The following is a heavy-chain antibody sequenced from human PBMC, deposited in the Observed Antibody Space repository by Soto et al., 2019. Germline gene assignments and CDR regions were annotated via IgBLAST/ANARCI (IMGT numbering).Heavy chain of an antibody. CDR2: TNPNNGVT. D-gene: IGHD6-19*01. CDR1: GYMFTGFY. J-gene: IGHJ4*02. V-gene: IGHV1-2*02. Sequence: ASVKVSCKASGYMFTGFYLHWVRQAPGQGLEWMGWTNPNNGVTTYAKNFQGRVTMTRDSSISTAYMELSSLRSADTAVYFCAAAAIPVAGRHPDFWGQGTVVTVSP. CDR3: AAAAIPVAGRHPDF.